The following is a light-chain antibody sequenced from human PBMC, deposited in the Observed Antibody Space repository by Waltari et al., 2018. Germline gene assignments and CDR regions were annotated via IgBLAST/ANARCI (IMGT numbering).Light chain of an antibody. J-gene: IGKJ4*01. CDR1: QSISSW. V-gene: IGKV1-5*03. CDR3: QQYYTYPLT. Sequence: DIQMTQSPSTLSASVGDRVTITCRASQSISSWLAWYQQKPGKATKRLIYKASTLEGGVPSRFSGIGSGTDFTLTISSLQPDDSAAYYCQQYYTYPLTFGGGTKVEIK. CDR2: KAS.